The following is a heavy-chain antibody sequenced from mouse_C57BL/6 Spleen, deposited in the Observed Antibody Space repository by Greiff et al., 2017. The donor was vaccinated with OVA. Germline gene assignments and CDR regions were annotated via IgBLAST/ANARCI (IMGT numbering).Heavy chain of an antibody. Sequence: EVQLQQSGAELVKPGASVKLSCTASGFNITDYYMHWVKQRTEQGLEWIGRIDPGDGETKYAPKFQGKATITADTSSNTAYLQLSSLTSEDTAVYYCARKDYGSSYFAYWGQGTLVTVSA. V-gene: IGHV14-2*01. CDR2: IDPGDGET. CDR3: ARKDYGSSYFAY. CDR1: GFNITDYY. D-gene: IGHD1-1*01. J-gene: IGHJ3*01.